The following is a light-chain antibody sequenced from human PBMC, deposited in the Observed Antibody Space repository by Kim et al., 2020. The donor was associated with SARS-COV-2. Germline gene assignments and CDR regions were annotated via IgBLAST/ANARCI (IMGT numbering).Light chain of an antibody. CDR1: NIGSKS. J-gene: IGLJ3*02. Sequence: APGKTSRCTWVENNIGSKSVHWYQQTPGQAPVLVIYYDSDRPSGIPERFSGSNSGNTATLAISRVEAGDEADYYCQVWDSSSDHPVFGGGTQLTVL. CDR2: YDS. V-gene: IGLV3-21*04. CDR3: QVWDSSSDHPV.